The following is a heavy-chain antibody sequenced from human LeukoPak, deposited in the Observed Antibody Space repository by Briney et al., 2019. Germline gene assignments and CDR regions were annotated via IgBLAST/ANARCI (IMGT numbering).Heavy chain of an antibody. CDR3: ARGRGIAAAGRYFDY. V-gene: IGHV4-4*07. CDR2: IYASGST. Sequence: PSETLPLTCTVSSGSISSYYWSWIRQPAGKGLEWIGRIYASGSTNYNPSLKSRVTMSVDTSKNQFSLKLSSVTAADTAVYYCARGRGIAAAGRYFDYWGQGTLVTVSS. D-gene: IGHD6-13*01. CDR1: SGSISSYY. J-gene: IGHJ4*02.